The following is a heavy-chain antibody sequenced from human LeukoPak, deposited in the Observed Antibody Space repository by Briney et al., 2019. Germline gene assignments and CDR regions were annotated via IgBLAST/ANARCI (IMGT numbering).Heavy chain of an antibody. V-gene: IGHV4-59*01. Sequence: SETLSLTCTVSGGSISSYYWSWIRQPPGKGLEWIGYIYYGGSTNYNPSLKSRVTISVDTSKNQFSLKLSSVTAADTAVYYCARGFYYFDYWGQGTLVTVSS. D-gene: IGHD2/OR15-2a*01. CDR2: IYYGGST. CDR3: ARGFYYFDY. J-gene: IGHJ4*02. CDR1: GGSISSYY.